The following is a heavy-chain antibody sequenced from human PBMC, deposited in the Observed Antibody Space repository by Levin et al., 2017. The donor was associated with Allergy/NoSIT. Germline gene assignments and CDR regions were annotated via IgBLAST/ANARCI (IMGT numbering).Heavy chain of an antibody. CDR1: GFTFDDYG. D-gene: IGHD2/OR15-2a*01. J-gene: IGHJ3*02. CDR2: INWNGGST. V-gene: IGHV3-20*01. CDR3: ARHRFTMNIHDGFDI. Sequence: SCAASGFTFDDYGMSWVRQAPGKGLEWVSGINWNGGSTGYADSVKGRLTIPRDNAKNPLYLQMNSLRAEDTALYHCARHRFTMNIHDGFDIWGQGTMVIVSS.